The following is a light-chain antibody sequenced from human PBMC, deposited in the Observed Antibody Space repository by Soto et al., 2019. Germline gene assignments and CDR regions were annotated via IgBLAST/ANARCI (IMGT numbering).Light chain of an antibody. CDR2: KAS. J-gene: IGKJ2*01. CDR1: QSVSSW. V-gene: IGKV1-5*03. CDR3: QPYNSYPYT. Sequence: DIQMTQSPSTLSPSVGDRVTITCRASQSVSSWLAWYQQKPGKAPNLLIYKASSLESGVPSRFSGSGSGTEFTLTISSLQPDDFATYYCQPYNSYPYTFGQGSKLEIK.